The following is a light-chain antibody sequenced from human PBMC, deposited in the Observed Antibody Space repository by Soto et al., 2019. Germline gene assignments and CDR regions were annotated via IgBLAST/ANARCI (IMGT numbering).Light chain of an antibody. CDR3: QQYGSSALYT. CDR2: GAS. V-gene: IGKV3-20*01. Sequence: EIVLTQSPGTLSLSPGERATLSGRASQSVSSSYLAWYQQKPGQAPRLLIYGASGRATGIPDRFSGSGSGTDFTLTISRLEPEDFAVYYCQQYGSSALYTFGQGTKLEIK. J-gene: IGKJ2*01. CDR1: QSVSSSY.